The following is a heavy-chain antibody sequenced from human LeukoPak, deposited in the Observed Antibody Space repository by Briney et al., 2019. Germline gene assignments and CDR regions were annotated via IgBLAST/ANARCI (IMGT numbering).Heavy chain of an antibody. D-gene: IGHD6-19*01. CDR2: INHSGST. J-gene: IGHJ4*02. CDR3: AREAVAGVDY. V-gene: IGHV4-34*01. Sequence: SETLSLTCAVYGGSFSGYYWSWIRQPPGKGLEWIGEINHSGSTNYNPSLKSRVTISVDASKNQFSLKLSSVTAADTAVYYCAREAVAGVDYWGQGTLVTVSS. CDR1: GGSFSGYY.